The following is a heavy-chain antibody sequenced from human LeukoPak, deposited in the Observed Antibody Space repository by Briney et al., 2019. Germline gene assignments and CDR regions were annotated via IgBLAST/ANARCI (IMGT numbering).Heavy chain of an antibody. CDR1: GFTFSSFA. CDR2: IVASGDGT. CDR3: TTDAYKTFDI. V-gene: IGHV3-23*01. J-gene: IGHJ3*02. Sequence: PGGSLRLSCEASGFTFSSFAMSWVRQAPGKGLEWVSGIVASGDGTFYADSVKGRFTISRDNAKNSLYLQMNSLKTEDTAVYYCTTDAYKTFDIWGQGTMVTVSS. D-gene: IGHD3-16*01.